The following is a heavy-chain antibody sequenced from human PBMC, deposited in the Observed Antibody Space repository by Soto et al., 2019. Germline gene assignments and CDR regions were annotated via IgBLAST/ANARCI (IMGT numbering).Heavy chain of an antibody. D-gene: IGHD3-22*01. CDR2: ISSSSSYI. V-gene: IGHV3-21*01. CDR1: GFAFSSYM. J-gene: IGHJ4*02. CDR3: ARDYYDSSGSQLLFDY. Sequence: GGSLSLSCAASGFAFSSYMMNWVRQAPGKGLEWVSSISSSSSYIYYADSVKGRFTISRDNAKNSLYLQMNSLRAEDTAVYYCARDYYDSSGSQLLFDYWGQGTLVTVSS.